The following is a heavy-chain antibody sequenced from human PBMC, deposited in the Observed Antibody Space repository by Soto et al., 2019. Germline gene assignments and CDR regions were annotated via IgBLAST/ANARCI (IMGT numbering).Heavy chain of an antibody. D-gene: IGHD6-19*01. CDR1: GDSVSSPYY. CDR3: ARSAGWYAVHS. Sequence: QVQLQESGPGLVKPSGTLSLTCAVSGDSVSSPYYWCWVRQPPGKGLEWIGEVFHTGTTSYYPSLRSRVTISMDKSNNQFSLDLSYVTAADTAVYYCARSAGWYAVHSWGPGTLVIVSS. CDR2: VFHTGTT. V-gene: IGHV4-4*02. J-gene: IGHJ4*02.